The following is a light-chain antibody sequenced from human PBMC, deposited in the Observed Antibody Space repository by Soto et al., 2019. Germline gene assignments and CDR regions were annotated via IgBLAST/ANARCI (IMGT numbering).Light chain of an antibody. J-gene: IGLJ3*02. CDR2: SND. V-gene: IGLV1-44*01. CDR1: SSNIGSNT. Sequence: QSVLTQAPSASGTPGQRVTISCSGSSSNIGSNTVTWYQQVPGTAPKLLIYSNDQRPSGVPDRFSGSKSGTSASLAIAGLQSEDAADYYCAAWDDSLNGWVFGGGTKVTVL. CDR3: AAWDDSLNGWV.